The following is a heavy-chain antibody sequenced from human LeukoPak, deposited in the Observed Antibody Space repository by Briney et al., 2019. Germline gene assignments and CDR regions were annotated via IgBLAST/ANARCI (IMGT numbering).Heavy chain of an antibody. V-gene: IGHV3-15*01. CDR1: GFTFNHAW. Sequence: GGSLRLSCAASGFTFNHAWMSWVRQAPGKGLEWVGRIKSKTNGGTTDYAAPVKGRFTISRDDSKNTPYLQMNSLKTEDTAAYYCTWVGARYYFDYWGQGTLVTVSS. D-gene: IGHD1-26*01. J-gene: IGHJ4*02. CDR2: IKSKTNGGTT. CDR3: TWVGARYYFDY.